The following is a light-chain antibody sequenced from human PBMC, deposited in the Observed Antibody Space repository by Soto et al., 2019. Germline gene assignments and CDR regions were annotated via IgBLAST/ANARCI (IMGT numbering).Light chain of an antibody. CDR2: DVT. CDR1: SSDVGTYNI. CDR3: CSYGRSRTFVE. Sequence: QSALTQPASVSGSPGQSITISCTGTSSDVGTYNIVSWYQQHPGTAPKLIIYDVTKRPSGVSDRCSGSKSGNTASLTTAGVQEEDDDAYYCCSYGRSRTFVEFGGGTKLTVL. V-gene: IGLV2-23*02. J-gene: IGLJ2*01.